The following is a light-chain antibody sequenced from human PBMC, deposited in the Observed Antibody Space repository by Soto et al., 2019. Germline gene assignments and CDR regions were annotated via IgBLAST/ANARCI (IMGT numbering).Light chain of an antibody. Sequence: DIQMTHSPSTRSASVGDRVTIACRASRSISPWLAWYQQKPGKPPKLLIYGASSLAAGVPSRFSGSGSGTDFTLTISSLQPDDFASYYCQQYSSSTTFGQGTKVDIK. CDR3: QQYSSSTT. V-gene: IGKV1-5*01. J-gene: IGKJ1*01. CDR1: RSISPW. CDR2: GAS.